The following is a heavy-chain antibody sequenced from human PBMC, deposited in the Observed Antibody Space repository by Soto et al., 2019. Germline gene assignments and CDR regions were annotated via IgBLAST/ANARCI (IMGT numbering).Heavy chain of an antibody. Sequence: PGESLKISCKGFGYSFTSDWIAWLRQMPAKGLEWMGVIYPGDSDTRYSPSFKGQVTISADKSISTAYLQWSSLKASDTAMYYCARLSSSDAFDIWGQGTMVTVSS. J-gene: IGHJ3*02. V-gene: IGHV5-51*01. CDR1: GYSFTSDW. D-gene: IGHD6-13*01. CDR3: ARLSSSDAFDI. CDR2: IYPGDSDT.